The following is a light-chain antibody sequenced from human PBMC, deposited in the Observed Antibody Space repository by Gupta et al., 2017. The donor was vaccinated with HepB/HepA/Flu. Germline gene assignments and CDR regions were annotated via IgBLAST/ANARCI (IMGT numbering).Light chain of an antibody. CDR2: TVS. V-gene: IGKV1-12*01. CDR3: EHGKNFPRT. CDR1: EEIRTS. J-gene: IGKJ1*01. Sequence: DVHMTQSPFSVCASVGDRVTITFRASEEIRTSLAWYQQKPGRAPKLVIHTVSTLQSQVPSQFSGKGYLTHITLTITTPQSQNLVQHITEHGKNFPRTFGEGTKVEIK.